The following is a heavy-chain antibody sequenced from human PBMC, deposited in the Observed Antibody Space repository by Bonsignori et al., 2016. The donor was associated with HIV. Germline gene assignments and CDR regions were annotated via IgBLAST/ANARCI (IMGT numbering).Heavy chain of an antibody. CDR2: VSRSSSTI. V-gene: IGHV3-48*03. Sequence: WIRQPPGKGLEWVSYVSRSSSTIYYADSVKGRFTISRDNAKNSLYLQMNSLRAEDTAVYYCTRYTRVLIAAHYYYYMDVWGKGTTVTVSS. D-gene: IGHD2-21*01. J-gene: IGHJ6*03. CDR3: TRYTRVLIAAHYYYYMDV.